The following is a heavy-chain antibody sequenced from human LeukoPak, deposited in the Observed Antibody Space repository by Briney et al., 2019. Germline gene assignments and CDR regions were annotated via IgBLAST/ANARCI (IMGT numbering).Heavy chain of an antibody. Sequence: SVKVSCKASGGTFISYAISWVRQAPGQGLEWMGGIVPIFGTANYAQKFQGRVTITADESTSTAYMELSSLRSEDTAVYYCARVLSGYYYYGMDVWGQGTTVTVSS. CDR3: ARVLSGYYYYGMDV. J-gene: IGHJ6*02. V-gene: IGHV1-69*13. CDR1: GGTFISYA. D-gene: IGHD3-3*02. CDR2: IVPIFGTA.